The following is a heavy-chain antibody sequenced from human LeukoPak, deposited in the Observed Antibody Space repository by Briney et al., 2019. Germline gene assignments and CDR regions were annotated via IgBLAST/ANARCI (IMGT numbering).Heavy chain of an antibody. CDR2: IVRDGSST. CDR1: GFTFSRYW. Sequence: GGSLRLSCAASGFTFSRYWMQWVRQAPGKGLVWVSHIVRDGSSTTYADSVKGRFTTSRDNAKNTLYLQMNSLRAEDTAVYYCVRDNYGVDYWGQGTLVTVSS. CDR3: VRDNYGVDY. J-gene: IGHJ4*02. V-gene: IGHV3-74*03. D-gene: IGHD3-10*01.